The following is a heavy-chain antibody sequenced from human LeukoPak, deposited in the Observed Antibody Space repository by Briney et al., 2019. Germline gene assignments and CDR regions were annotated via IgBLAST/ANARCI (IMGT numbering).Heavy chain of an antibody. V-gene: IGHV3-48*04. Sequence: GGSLRLSCAASGFTFSSYSMNWVRQAPGKGLEWVSYISSSSSTIYYADSVKGRFTISRGNAKNSLYLQMNSLRAEDTAVYYCARGDGYAQRDWGQGTLVTVPS. D-gene: IGHD5-12*01. J-gene: IGHJ4*02. CDR1: GFTFSSYS. CDR2: ISSSSSTI. CDR3: ARGDGYAQRD.